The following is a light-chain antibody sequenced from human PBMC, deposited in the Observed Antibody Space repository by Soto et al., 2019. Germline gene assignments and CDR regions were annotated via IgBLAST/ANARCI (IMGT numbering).Light chain of an antibody. J-gene: IGKJ4*01. Sequence: AIQLTQSPSSLSASVGDRFTITCRASQGISSALAWYQQKPGKAPKLLIYDASSLESGVPSRFSGSGSGTDFTLTISSLQPEDFATYYCQQFILFGGGTKVDIK. CDR3: QQFIL. CDR2: DAS. CDR1: QGISSA. V-gene: IGKV1-13*02.